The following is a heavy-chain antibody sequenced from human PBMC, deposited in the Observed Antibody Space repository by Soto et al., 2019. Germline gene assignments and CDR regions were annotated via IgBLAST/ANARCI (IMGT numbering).Heavy chain of an antibody. J-gene: IGHJ4*02. CDR1: GFTFSSYA. D-gene: IGHD1-1*01. CDR2: ISYDGSNK. Sequence: QVQLVESGGGVVQPGRSLRLSCAASGFTFSSYAMHWVRQAPGKGLEWVAVISYDGSNKYYADSVKGRFTISRDNSKNTLYLQMNSLRAEDTAVYYCARDYKKVDSEIPGYWGQGTLVTVSS. CDR3: ARDYKKVDSEIPGY. V-gene: IGHV3-30-3*01.